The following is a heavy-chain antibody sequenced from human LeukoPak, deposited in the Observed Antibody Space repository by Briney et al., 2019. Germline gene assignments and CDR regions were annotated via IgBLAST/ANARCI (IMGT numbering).Heavy chain of an antibody. CDR3: ARGPAAGRDFDY. V-gene: IGHV4-34*01. CDR2: INHSGST. D-gene: IGHD6-19*01. Sequence: SETLSLTCVVYGGSFSVYYWSWIRQPPGKGRGWIGEINHSGSTNYNPSLKSRVTISVDTSKNQYSLKLSSVTAADTAVYYCARGPAAGRDFDYWGQGTLVTVSS. CDR1: GGSFSVYY. J-gene: IGHJ4*02.